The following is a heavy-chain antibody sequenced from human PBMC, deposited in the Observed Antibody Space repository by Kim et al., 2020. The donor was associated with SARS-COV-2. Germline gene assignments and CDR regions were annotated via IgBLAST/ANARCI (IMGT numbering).Heavy chain of an antibody. Sequence: GGSLRLSCAASGFTFSSYEMNWVRQAPGKGLEWVSYISSSGSTIYYADSVKGRFTISRDNAKNSLYLQMNSLRAEDTAVYYCARVVATPWYFDLWGRGTLVTVSS. CDR2: ISSSGSTI. J-gene: IGHJ2*01. D-gene: IGHD2-15*01. CDR1: GFTFSSYE. V-gene: IGHV3-48*03. CDR3: ARVVATPWYFDL.